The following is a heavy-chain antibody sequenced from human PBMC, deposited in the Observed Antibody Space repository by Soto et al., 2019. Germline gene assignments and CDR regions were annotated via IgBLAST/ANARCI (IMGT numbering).Heavy chain of an antibody. CDR2: ISSNGGTI. D-gene: IGHD5-18*01. Sequence: PGGSLRLSCAASGFTFSDYYMSWIRQAPGKGLEWVSYISSNGGTIDYADSVKGRFTTSRDNAKNSLYLQMNSLRPEDTALYYCVRSKGGYSYGTPFDYWGQGTLVTVSS. CDR1: GFTFSDYY. CDR3: VRSKGGYSYGTPFDY. J-gene: IGHJ4*02. V-gene: IGHV3-11*01.